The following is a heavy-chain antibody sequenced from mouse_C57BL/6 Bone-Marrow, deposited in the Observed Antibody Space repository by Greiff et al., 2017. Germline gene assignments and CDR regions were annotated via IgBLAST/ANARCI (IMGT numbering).Heavy chain of an antibody. CDR3: TRSYGRGY. CDR1: GYTFTDYE. CDR2: IDPETGGT. J-gene: IGHJ2*01. D-gene: IGHD1-1*01. V-gene: IGHV1-15*01. Sequence: QVQLQQSGAELVRPGASLTLSCKASGYTFTDYEMHWVKQTPVPGLEWIGAIDPETGGTAYTQKFKGKAILTADKSSSSAYMELRSLTSEDSAVYYCTRSYGRGYWCQGTTLTVSS.